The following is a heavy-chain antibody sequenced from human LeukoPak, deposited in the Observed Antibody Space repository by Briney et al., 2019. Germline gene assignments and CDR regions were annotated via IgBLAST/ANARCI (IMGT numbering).Heavy chain of an antibody. CDR3: AKSDYGDLPYQLHFGY. Sequence: PGGSLRLSCAASGFIFSSYAMHWVRQAPGKGLEWVAVTSNDGSNKYYADSVKGRFTISRDNSKNTLYLQMNSLRAEDTAMYYCAKSDYGDLPYQLHFGYWGQGTLVTVSS. D-gene: IGHD4-17*01. CDR1: GFIFSSYA. V-gene: IGHV3-30*18. J-gene: IGHJ4*02. CDR2: TSNDGSNK.